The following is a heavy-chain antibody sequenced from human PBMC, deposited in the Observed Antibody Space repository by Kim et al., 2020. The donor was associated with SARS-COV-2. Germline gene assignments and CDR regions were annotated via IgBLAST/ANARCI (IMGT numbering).Heavy chain of an antibody. CDR2: IYHSGST. Sequence: SETLSLTCTVSGYSISSGYYWGWIRQPPGKGLEWIGSIYHSGSTYYNPSLKSRVTISVDTSKNQFSLKLSSVTAADTAVYYCANLDYGDYWGQGTLVTVSS. CDR3: ANLDYGDY. J-gene: IGHJ4*02. V-gene: IGHV4-38-2*02. CDR1: GYSISSGYY.